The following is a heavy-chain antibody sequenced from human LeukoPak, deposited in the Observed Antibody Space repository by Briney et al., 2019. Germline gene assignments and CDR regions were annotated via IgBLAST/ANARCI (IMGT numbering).Heavy chain of an antibody. CDR1: GFTFSIYS. D-gene: IGHD6-19*01. CDR2: ISSSSSYI. CDR3: ARDDLAGTTFGIHYYYYYGMDV. J-gene: IGHJ6*02. Sequence: GGSLRLSCAASGFTFSIYSMNWVRQAPGKGLEWVSSISSSSSYIYYADSVKGRFTISRDNAKNSLYLQMNSLRAEDTAVYYCARDDLAGTTFGIHYYYYYGMDVWGQGTTVTVSS. V-gene: IGHV3-21*01.